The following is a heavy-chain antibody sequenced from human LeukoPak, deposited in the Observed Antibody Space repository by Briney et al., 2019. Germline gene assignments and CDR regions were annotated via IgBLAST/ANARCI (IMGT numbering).Heavy chain of an antibody. J-gene: IGHJ6*03. V-gene: IGHV4-39*01. CDR2: LYYGVNT. D-gene: IGHD6-13*01. CDR3: ARLRVQQLASSYYMDV. Sequence: SETLSPTCIVSGDSVTTTNFYWGWIRQAPGKGLEWIGSLYYGVNTYYKPSLKSRVTISVDTSLNQFSLILTSVTAADTGMYYCARLRVQQLASSYYMDVWGKGTTVTVSS. CDR1: GDSVTTTNFY.